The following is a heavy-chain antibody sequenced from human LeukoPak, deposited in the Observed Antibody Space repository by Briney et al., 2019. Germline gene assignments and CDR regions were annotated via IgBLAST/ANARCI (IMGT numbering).Heavy chain of an antibody. CDR2: ISSSSTI. V-gene: IGHV3-48*04. J-gene: IGHJ6*03. D-gene: IGHD1-26*01. CDR1: GFTFSSYS. CDR3: AKTDLVMSYYYYMDV. Sequence: GGSLRLSCAASGFTFSSYSMNWVRQAPGKGLEWVSYISSSSTIYYADSVKGRFTISRDNAKNSLYLQMNSLRAEDTAVYYCAKTDLVMSYYYYMDVWGKGTTVTVSS.